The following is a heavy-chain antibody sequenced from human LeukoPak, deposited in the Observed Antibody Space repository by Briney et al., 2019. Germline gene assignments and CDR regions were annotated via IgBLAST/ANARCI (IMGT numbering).Heavy chain of an antibody. CDR3: ARVDRYSSWGNYFDY. Sequence: ASVKVSCKASGYTFTTYYMHWVRQAPGQGLEWMGVVNPSGGGTSYSQMFQGRLTMTRDMSTSTVYMELSSLRSEDTAVYYCARVDRYSSWGNYFDYWGQGTLVTVSS. J-gene: IGHJ4*02. CDR1: GYTFTTYY. CDR2: VNPSGGGT. V-gene: IGHV1-46*01. D-gene: IGHD6-19*01.